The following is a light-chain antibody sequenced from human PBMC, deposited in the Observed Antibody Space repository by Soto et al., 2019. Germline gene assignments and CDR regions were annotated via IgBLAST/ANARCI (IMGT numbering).Light chain of an antibody. J-gene: IGKJ1*01. CDR3: QQYNSYSPT. CDR1: QSISSW. CDR2: DAS. Sequence: DIQMTQSPSPLSASVGDRVTITCRASQSISSWLAWYQQKPGQAPKLLIYDASSLESGVPARFSGSGSGTEFTLSVSSLQPDDFATYFCQQYNSYSPTFGQGTKVEIK. V-gene: IGKV1-5*01.